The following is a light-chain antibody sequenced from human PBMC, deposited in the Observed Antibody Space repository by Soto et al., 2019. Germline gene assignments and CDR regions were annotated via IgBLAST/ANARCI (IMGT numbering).Light chain of an antibody. CDR3: QQLNTFPFT. V-gene: IGKV1-9*01. J-gene: IGKJ5*01. CDR1: HAISTY. Sequence: DIQLTPSPSLLSASVGDIVTITCRASHAISTYLAWYQQKPGKAPKLMIYEASTLQSGVPSRFSGSGSGTEFTLTISGLLPEDFATYHCQQLNTFPFTFGQGTRLDTK. CDR2: EAS.